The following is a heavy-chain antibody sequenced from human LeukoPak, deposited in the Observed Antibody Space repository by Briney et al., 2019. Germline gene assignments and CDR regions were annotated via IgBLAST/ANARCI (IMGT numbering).Heavy chain of an antibody. CDR1: GGSISNYY. CDR2: IHYSGST. J-gene: IGHJ3*02. D-gene: IGHD2-15*01. CDR3: ARGGWSLDI. V-gene: IGHV4-59*01. Sequence: SETLSLTCAVSGGSISNYYWSWIRQPPGKGLEWIGYIHYSGSTSYNPSLKSRVTISVDTSKNQFSLKLGSVTAADTAVYYCARGGWSLDIWGQGTMVTVSS.